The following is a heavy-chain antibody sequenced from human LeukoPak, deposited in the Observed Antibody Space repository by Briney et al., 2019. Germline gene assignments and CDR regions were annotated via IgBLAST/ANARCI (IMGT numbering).Heavy chain of an antibody. Sequence: GGSLRLSCAVSGFNFRDHWMHWVRQAPGKGLEWVAVISYDGSNKYYADSVKGRFTISRDNSKNTLYLQMNSLRAEDTAVYYCARGTLGAWDYWGQGTLVTVSS. V-gene: IGHV3-30-3*01. D-gene: IGHD1-26*01. CDR3: ARGTLGAWDY. CDR1: GFNFRDHW. J-gene: IGHJ4*02. CDR2: ISYDGSNK.